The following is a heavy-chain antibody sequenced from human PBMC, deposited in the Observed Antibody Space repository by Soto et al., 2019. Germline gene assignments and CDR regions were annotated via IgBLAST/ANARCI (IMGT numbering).Heavy chain of an antibody. Sequence: SETLSLTCDVSGDSVNTGGYSWTWIRQPPGKGLEWIGYMYHDGSTYYNPSLQSRVTISVDRPKNQFSLNLNSVTAADTAVYYCATLRQGWTYFDPWGQGTLVTVSS. CDR3: ATLRQGWTYFDP. V-gene: IGHV4-30-2*01. CDR1: GDSVNTGGYS. J-gene: IGHJ5*02. D-gene: IGHD1-7*01. CDR2: MYHDGST.